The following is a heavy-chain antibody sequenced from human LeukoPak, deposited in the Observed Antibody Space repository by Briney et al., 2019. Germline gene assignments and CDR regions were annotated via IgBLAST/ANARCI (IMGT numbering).Heavy chain of an antibody. CDR2: IIPILGIA. CDR3: ARDSEYGDYLSSFFDY. D-gene: IGHD4-17*01. CDR1: GGTFSSYA. Sequence: ASVKVSCKASGGTFSSYAISWVRQAPGQGLEWMGRIIPILGIANYAQKFQGRVTITADKSTSTAYMELSSLRSEDTAVYYCARDSEYGDYLSSFFDYWGQGTLVTVSS. J-gene: IGHJ4*02. V-gene: IGHV1-69*04.